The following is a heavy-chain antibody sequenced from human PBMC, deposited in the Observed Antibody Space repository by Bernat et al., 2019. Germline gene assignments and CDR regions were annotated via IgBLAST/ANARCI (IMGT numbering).Heavy chain of an antibody. D-gene: IGHD3-22*01. Sequence: QVQLVESGGGVVQPGRSLRLSCAASGFTFSSFGMHWVRQAPGKGLEWLAVIWYDGSNQYYADSVKGQFTISRDNSNNTLYLQMNSLRAENTDMYNCTRDRGTEVVFGKGGTFVSWGQVTSVTVSS. CDR1: GFTFSSFG. CDR3: TRDRGTEVVFGKGGTFVS. CDR2: IWYDGSNQ. V-gene: IGHV3-33*01. J-gene: IGHJ3*02.